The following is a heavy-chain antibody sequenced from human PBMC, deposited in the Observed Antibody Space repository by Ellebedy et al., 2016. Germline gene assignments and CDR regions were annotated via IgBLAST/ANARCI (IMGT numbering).Heavy chain of an antibody. D-gene: IGHD1-26*01. Sequence: SETLSLXCAVYGGSFSGYYWSWIRQPPGKGLEWIGEINHSGSTNYNPSLKSRVTISVDTSKNQFSLRLSSVTAADTAMYYCARSPEWELLLSNWGQGTLVTVSS. CDR3: ARSPEWELLLSN. V-gene: IGHV4-34*01. CDR1: GGSFSGYY. CDR2: INHSGST. J-gene: IGHJ4*02.